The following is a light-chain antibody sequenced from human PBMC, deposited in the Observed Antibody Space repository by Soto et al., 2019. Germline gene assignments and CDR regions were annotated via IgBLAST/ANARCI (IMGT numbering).Light chain of an antibody. J-gene: IGKJ5*01. CDR3: QQYSSSPIT. CDR2: DST. CDR1: QSIHTS. Sequence: EIVLTQSPGTLSLSPGERATLSCRASQSIHTSLAWYQQKPGQPPRLVVYDSTLRANGVPDRFGGSRSGTEFTLTINRLDPEDFAVYYCQQYSSSPITFGQGTRLEIK. V-gene: IGKV3-20*01.